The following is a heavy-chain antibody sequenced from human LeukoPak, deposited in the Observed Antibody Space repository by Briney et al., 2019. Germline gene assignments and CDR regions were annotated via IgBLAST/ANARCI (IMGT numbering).Heavy chain of an antibody. D-gene: IGHD3-10*01. CDR1: GGSISSSSYY. V-gene: IGHV4-39*07. Sequence: PSETLSLTCTVSGGSISSSSYYWGWIRQPPGKGLEWIGSIYYSGSTYYNPSLKSRVTISVDTSKNQFSLKLSSVTAADTAVYYCARESPKMGSYYNTIDYWGQGTLVTVSS. J-gene: IGHJ4*02. CDR2: IYYSGST. CDR3: ARESPKMGSYYNTIDY.